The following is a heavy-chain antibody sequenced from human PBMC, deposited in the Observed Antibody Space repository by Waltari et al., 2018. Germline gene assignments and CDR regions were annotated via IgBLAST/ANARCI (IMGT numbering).Heavy chain of an antibody. V-gene: IGHV4-59*01. J-gene: IGHJ4*02. CDR1: GGSISSYY. Sequence: QVQLQESGPGLVKPSETLSLTCTVSGGSISSYYWSWIRQPPGKGLEWIGYIYYSGSTNYNPSLKSRVTISVDTSKNQFSLKLSSVTAADTAVYYSARVGYNGRHFDYWGQGTLVTVSS. CDR2: IYYSGST. D-gene: IGHD1-20*01. CDR3: ARVGYNGRHFDY.